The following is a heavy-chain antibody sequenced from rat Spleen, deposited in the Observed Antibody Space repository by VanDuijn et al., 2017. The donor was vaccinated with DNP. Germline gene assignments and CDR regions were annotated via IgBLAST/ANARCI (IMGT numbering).Heavy chain of an antibody. V-gene: IGHV4-2*01. CDR1: GFNFNGYW. CDR2: INQDSTTI. J-gene: IGHJ2*01. CDR3: ARQDSGFDY. Sequence: EVKLVESGGGLVQPGRSLKLPCAASGFNFNGYWMGWVRQAPGKGLEWIGEINQDSTTINYTPSLKDKFTMSRDNAQNTLYLQRDSLRSEDTATYYCARQDSGFDYWGQGVMVTVSS. D-gene: IGHD1-1*01.